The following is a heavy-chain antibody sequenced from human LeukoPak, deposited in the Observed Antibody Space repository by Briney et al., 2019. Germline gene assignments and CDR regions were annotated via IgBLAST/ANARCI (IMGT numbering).Heavy chain of an antibody. CDR1: GGSISSYY. D-gene: IGHD3-10*01. CDR2: IYYSWST. Sequence: SETLSLTCTVSGGSISSYYWSLIRQPPGKGLEWIEYIYYSWSTNYNPSLKSRVTISVDTSKNQFSLKLSSVTAADTAVYYCARSFYGSGYDAFDIWGQGTMVTVSS. V-gene: IGHV4-59*01. CDR3: ARSFYGSGYDAFDI. J-gene: IGHJ3*02.